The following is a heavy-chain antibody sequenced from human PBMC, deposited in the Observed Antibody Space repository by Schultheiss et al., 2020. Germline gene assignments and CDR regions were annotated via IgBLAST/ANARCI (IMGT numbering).Heavy chain of an antibody. D-gene: IGHD3-10*01. CDR2: ISYDGSNK. CDR1: GFTFSTYG. J-gene: IGHJ6*02. V-gene: IGHV3-33*05. CDR3: ARGGSAYYYYYGMDV. Sequence: GESLKISCAASGFTFSTYGMHWVRQAPGKGLEWVSFISYDGSNKYYADSVKGRFTISRDNSKNTLYLQMNSLRAEDTAVYYCARGGSAYYYYYGMDVWGQGTTVTVAS.